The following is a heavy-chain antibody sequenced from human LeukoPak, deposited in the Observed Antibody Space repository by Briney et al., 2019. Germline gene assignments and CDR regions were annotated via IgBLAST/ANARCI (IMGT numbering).Heavy chain of an antibody. CDR1: LSTLTTHW. V-gene: IGHV3-7*05. CDR2: LEQDGGGK. Sequence: GGSLRLSCTASLSTLTTHWMTWFRQTPGKGLQWVASLEQDGGGKFYVDSVKGRFTISRDNAANSLYLQMSSLRAEDTAVYYCARETRGTMGSYWGQGTLVTVSS. CDR3: ARETRGTMGSY. J-gene: IGHJ4*02. D-gene: IGHD1/OR15-1a*01.